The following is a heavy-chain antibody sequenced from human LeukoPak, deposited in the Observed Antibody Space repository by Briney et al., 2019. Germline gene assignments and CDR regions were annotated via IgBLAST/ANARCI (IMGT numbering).Heavy chain of an antibody. CDR2: INHSGST. CDR3: ARIRFRKPLRSPYYFDY. J-gene: IGHJ4*02. Sequence: PSETLSLTCAVYGGSFSGYYWSWIRQPPGKGLEWIGEINHSGSTNYNPSLKSRVTISVDTSKNQFSLKLSSVTAADTAVYYCARIRFRKPLRSPYYFDYCGQGTLVTVSS. CDR1: GGSFSGYY. V-gene: IGHV4-34*01. D-gene: IGHD1-14*01.